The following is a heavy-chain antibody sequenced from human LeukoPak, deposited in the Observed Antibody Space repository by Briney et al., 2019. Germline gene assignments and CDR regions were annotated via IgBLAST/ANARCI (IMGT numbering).Heavy chain of an antibody. J-gene: IGHJ4*02. CDR3: AKVPLRTGLKYFDY. CDR1: GFTFSIHG. CDR2: ISPGGEIP. D-gene: IGHD3/OR15-3a*01. V-gene: IGHV3-23*01. Sequence: PGGTLRLSCAASGFTFSIHGMNWVRQAPGKGLEWVSGISPGGEIPYYADSVKGRFTISRDNSNNTVYLQMNSLRADDTAVFYCAKVPLRTGLKYFDYWGQGTLVTVSS.